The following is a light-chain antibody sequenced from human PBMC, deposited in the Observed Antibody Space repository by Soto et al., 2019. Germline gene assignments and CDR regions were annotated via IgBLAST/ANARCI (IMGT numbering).Light chain of an antibody. V-gene: IGKV3-20*01. CDR3: PQYGSSPYT. CDR2: GAS. Sequence: EIVLTQSPGTLSLYTGERATLSCRASQSVSSSYLAWYQQKPGQAPRLLIYGASSRATGIPDRFSGSGSGTDFTLTISRLEPDDFALYYCPQYGSSPYTFGQGTKLDIQ. J-gene: IGKJ2*01. CDR1: QSVSSSY.